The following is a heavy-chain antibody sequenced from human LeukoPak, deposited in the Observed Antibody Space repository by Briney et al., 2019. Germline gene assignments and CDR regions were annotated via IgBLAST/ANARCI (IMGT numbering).Heavy chain of an antibody. Sequence: SETLSLTCTVSGGSISNNLYYWGWIRQPPGKGLEWLGSMLYSGKTYYNPSLKSRVTISVDTSKNQYSLKLTSVTAADAAVYYCAPDDSGNHNWFDPWGPGTLVTVSS. CDR1: GGSISNNLYY. V-gene: IGHV4-39*07. CDR2: MLYSGKT. J-gene: IGHJ5*02. D-gene: IGHD4-23*01. CDR3: APDDSGNHNWFDP.